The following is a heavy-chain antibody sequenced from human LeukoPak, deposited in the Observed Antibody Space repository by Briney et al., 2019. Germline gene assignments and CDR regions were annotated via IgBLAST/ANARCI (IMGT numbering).Heavy chain of an antibody. CDR2: IYYSGST. Sequence: SETLSLTCTVSGVSISSGSYYWGWIRQPPGKGLERIGSIYYSGSTYYNPSLKSRVTISVDTSKNQFSLKLSSVTAADTAVYYCARDAGYCSGCSCYSVWGQGTLVTVSS. V-gene: IGHV4-39*07. CDR1: GVSISSGSYY. CDR3: ARDAGYCSGCSCYSV. J-gene: IGHJ4*02. D-gene: IGHD2-15*01.